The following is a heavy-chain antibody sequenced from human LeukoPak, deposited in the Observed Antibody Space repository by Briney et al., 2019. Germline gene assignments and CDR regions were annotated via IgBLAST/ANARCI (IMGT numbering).Heavy chain of an antibody. CDR3: ARYDSSGYYYFDY. D-gene: IGHD3-22*01. Sequence: SETLSLTCAVYGGSFSGHYWSWIRQPPGKGLEWIGYIYYSGSTNYNPSLKSRVTISVDTSKNQFSLKLSSVTAADTAVYYCARYDSSGYYYFDYWGQGTLVTVSS. J-gene: IGHJ4*02. CDR1: GGSFSGHY. CDR2: IYYSGST. V-gene: IGHV4-59*08.